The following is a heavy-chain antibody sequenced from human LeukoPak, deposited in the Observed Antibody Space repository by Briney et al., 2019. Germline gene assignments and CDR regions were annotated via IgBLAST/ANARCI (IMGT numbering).Heavy chain of an antibody. D-gene: IGHD6-19*01. V-gene: IGHV3-48*03. CDR3: SRELEVSGFDP. CDR2: ISRSGNTL. Sequence: PGGSLRLSCAISGFTFSGCELTWVRQAPGKGLEWISYISRSGNTLYYADSVKGRFTISRDNAKNSLYLQMKLLRAEHKAVYYISRELEVSGFDPWGQGTLVTVSS. CDR1: GFTFSGCE. J-gene: IGHJ5*02.